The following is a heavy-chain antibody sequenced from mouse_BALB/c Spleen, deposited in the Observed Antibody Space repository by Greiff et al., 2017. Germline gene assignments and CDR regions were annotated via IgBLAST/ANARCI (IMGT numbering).Heavy chain of an antibody. V-gene: IGHV7-3*02. Sequence: EVHLVESGGGLVQPGGSLRLSCATSGFTFTDYYMSWVRQPPGKALEWLGFIRNKANGYTTEYSASVKGRFTISRDNSQSILYLQMNTLRAEDSATYYCARVSLTTDFDYWGQGTTLTVSS. CDR1: GFTFTDYY. D-gene: IGHD1-1*01. J-gene: IGHJ2*01. CDR3: ARVSLTTDFDY. CDR2: IRNKANGYTT.